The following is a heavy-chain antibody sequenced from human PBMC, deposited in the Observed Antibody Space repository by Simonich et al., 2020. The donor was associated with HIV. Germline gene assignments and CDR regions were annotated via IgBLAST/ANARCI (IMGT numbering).Heavy chain of an antibody. CDR3: ARDGRKGSSTSCSDY. D-gene: IGHD2-2*01. CDR1: GFTFSSYS. V-gene: IGHV3-21*01. CDR2: ISISSSYI. Sequence: EVQLVESGGGLVKPGGSLRLSCAASGFTFSSYSMNWFRQAPGKGLKWVSSISISSSYIYYADSVKGRFTISRDNAKNSLYLQMNSLRAEDTAVYYCARDGRKGSSTSCSDYWGQGTLVTVSS. J-gene: IGHJ4*02.